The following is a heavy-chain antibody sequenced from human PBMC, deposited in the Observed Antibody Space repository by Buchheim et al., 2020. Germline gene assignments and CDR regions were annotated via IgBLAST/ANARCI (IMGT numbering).Heavy chain of an antibody. D-gene: IGHD5-18*01. Sequence: QVQLVQSGAEVKKPGSSVKVSCKASGGTFSSYAISWVRQAPGQGLEWMGRIIPILGIANYAQKFQGRVTITADKSTSTAYMELSSLRSEDTAVYYCAGLGRFQVDTATMTYGMDVWGQGTT. CDR2: IIPILGIA. CDR1: GGTFSSYA. J-gene: IGHJ6*02. CDR3: AGLGRFQVDTATMTYGMDV. V-gene: IGHV1-69*04.